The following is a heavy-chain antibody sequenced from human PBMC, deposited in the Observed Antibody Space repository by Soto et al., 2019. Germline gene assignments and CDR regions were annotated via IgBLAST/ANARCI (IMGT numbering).Heavy chain of an antibody. CDR2: ISGVGGSI. V-gene: IGHV3-23*01. CDR3: AKGSGLLPTFPFDY. J-gene: IGHJ4*02. CDR1: GFTFSTYA. Sequence: GGSLRLSCAASGFTFSTYAMSWVRQAPGKGPEWVSGISGVGGSIDYPDSVKGRFTISRDNSKNTLYLQMNSLRAEDTALYYCAKGSGLLPTFPFDYWGQGALVTVSS. D-gene: IGHD2-15*01.